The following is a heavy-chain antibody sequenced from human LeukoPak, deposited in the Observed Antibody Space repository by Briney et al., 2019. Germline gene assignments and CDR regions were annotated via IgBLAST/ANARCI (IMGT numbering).Heavy chain of an antibody. CDR3: ASDFSSSSSVYYYYYMDV. D-gene: IGHD6-6*01. CDR2: ISYSGTT. J-gene: IGHJ6*03. Sequence: SETLSLTCTVSGGSISSRPYYWDWVRQSPGKGLERIGTISYSGTTYYNPSLKSRVTISLDTSKNQFSLKLSSVTAADTAIYYCASDFSSSSSVYYYYYMDVWGKGTTVTVSS. V-gene: IGHV4-39*07. CDR1: GGSISSRPYY.